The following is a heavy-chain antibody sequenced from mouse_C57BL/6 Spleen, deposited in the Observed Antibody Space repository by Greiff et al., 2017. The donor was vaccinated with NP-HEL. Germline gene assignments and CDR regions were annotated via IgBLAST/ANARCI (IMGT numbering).Heavy chain of an antibody. CDR3: ARLGSSMVTTRYFDV. Sequence: QVQLQQPGAELVRPGTSVKLSCKASGYTFTSYWMHWVKQRPGQGLEWIGVIDPSDSYTNYNQKFKGKATLTVDTSSSTAYMQLSSLTSEDSAVYYCARLGSSMVTTRYFDVWGTGTTVTVSS. J-gene: IGHJ1*03. V-gene: IGHV1-59*01. CDR1: GYTFTSYW. CDR2: IDPSDSYT. D-gene: IGHD2-2*01.